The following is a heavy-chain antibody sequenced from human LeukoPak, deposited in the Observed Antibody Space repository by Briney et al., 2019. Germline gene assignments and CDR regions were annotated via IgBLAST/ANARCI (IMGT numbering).Heavy chain of an antibody. D-gene: IGHD1-1*01. CDR1: VVAFSSYA. J-gene: IGHJ6*02. CDR3: ARDEQLERRRDYYYYGMDV. CDR2: IIPIFGTA. V-gene: IGHV1-69*01. Sequence: SSVKVSCKASVVAFSSYAISWVRQAPGQGLEWMGGIIPIFGTANYAQKFQGRVTITADESTSTAYMELSSLRSEDTAVYYCARDEQLERRRDYYYYGMDVWGQGTTVTVSS.